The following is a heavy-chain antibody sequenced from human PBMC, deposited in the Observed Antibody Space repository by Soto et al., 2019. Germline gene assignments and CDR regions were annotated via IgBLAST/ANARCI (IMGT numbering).Heavy chain of an antibody. D-gene: IGHD2-15*01. J-gene: IGHJ5*02. CDR1: GFTFSSYA. Sequence: EVQLLESGGGLVQPGGSLRLSCAASGFTFSSYAMSWVRQAPGKGLEWVSAISGSGGSRYSADSVKGRFTISRDNSKNPLYLQMNSLRAEDTAVYYCAKDPYCSGGSCYPGPWGQGTLVTVSS. CDR3: AKDPYCSGGSCYPGP. CDR2: ISGSGGSR. V-gene: IGHV3-23*01.